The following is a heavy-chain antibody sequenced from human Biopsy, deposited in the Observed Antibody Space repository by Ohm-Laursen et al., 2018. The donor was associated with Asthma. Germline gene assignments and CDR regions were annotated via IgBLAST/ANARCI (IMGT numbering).Heavy chain of an antibody. J-gene: IGHJ4*02. Sequence: SLRLSCAASGFAVSRDHMFWVRQAPGKGLEWVSVIYSGGTSHAADSVRGRFTISRNYSKNTLYLQMHSLRAEDTAVYYCARGDSSNWSHYYFDYWGQGTLVTVSS. CDR3: ARGDSSNWSHYYFDY. CDR2: IYSGGTS. CDR1: GFAVSRDH. D-gene: IGHD3-22*01. V-gene: IGHV3-53*01.